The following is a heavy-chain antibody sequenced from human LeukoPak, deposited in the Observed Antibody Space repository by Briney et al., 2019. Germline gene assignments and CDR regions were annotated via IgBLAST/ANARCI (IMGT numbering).Heavy chain of an antibody. CDR3: ARLVAAAVYFDY. Sequence: SETLSLTCAVYGGSFSGYYWSWIRQPPGKGLEWIGSIYYSGSTYYNPSLKSRVTISVDTSKNQFSLKLSSVTAADTAVYYCARLVAAAVYFDYWGQGTLVTVSS. D-gene: IGHD6-13*01. J-gene: IGHJ4*02. CDR2: IYYSGST. CDR1: GGSFSGYY. V-gene: IGHV4-34*01.